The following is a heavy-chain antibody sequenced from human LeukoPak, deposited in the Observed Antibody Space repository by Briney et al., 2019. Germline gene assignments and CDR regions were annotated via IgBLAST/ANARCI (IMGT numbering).Heavy chain of an antibody. CDR2: ISGSGGST. Sequence: PGGSLRLSCAASGFTFSSYWMSWVRQAPGKGLEWVSAISGSGGSTYYADSVKGRFTISRDNSKNTLYLQMNSLRAEDTAVYYCACPRFLWFATHVNNWFDPWGQGTLVTVSS. J-gene: IGHJ5*02. CDR3: ACPRFLWFATHVNNWFDP. V-gene: IGHV3-23*01. D-gene: IGHD3-10*01. CDR1: GFTFSSYW.